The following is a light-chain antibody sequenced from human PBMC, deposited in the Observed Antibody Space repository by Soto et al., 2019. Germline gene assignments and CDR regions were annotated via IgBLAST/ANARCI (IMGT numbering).Light chain of an antibody. CDR3: QQYNSYSPEVT. Sequence: DIQMTQSPSTLSASVGDRVTITCRASQSISSWLVWYQQKPGKAPKLLIYKASSLESGVPSRFSGSGSGTEFTLTISSLQPDDFATYYCQQYNSYSPEVTFGPGTKVDIK. J-gene: IGKJ3*01. CDR1: QSISSW. CDR2: KAS. V-gene: IGKV1-5*03.